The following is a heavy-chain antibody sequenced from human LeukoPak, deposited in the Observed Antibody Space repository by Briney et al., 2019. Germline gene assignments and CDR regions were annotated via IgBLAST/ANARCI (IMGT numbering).Heavy chain of an antibody. Sequence: GGSLRLSCAASGFPFSNYAMNWVPQAPGEGLGWVSSISGSGGNTYYADSVKGRFTISRDNSKNTLYLQMNSMRADDTAVYYCARRTALEQYFDYWGQGTLVTVSS. CDR2: ISGSGGNT. D-gene: IGHD1/OR15-1a*01. CDR1: GFPFSNYA. V-gene: IGHV3-23*01. J-gene: IGHJ4*02. CDR3: ARRTALEQYFDY.